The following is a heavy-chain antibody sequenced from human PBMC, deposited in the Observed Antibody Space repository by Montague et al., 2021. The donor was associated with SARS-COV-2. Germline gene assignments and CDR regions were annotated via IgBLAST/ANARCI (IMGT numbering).Heavy chain of an antibody. CDR1: GFSLSTSGMC. CDR3: ARTYYDILPNLYYFDY. J-gene: IGHJ4*02. CDR2: IDWDDDK. D-gene: IGHD3-9*01. V-gene: IGHV2-70*01. Sequence: PALVKPTQTLTLTCTFSGFSLSTSGMCVSRIRQPPGKALEWLALIDWDDDKYYSTSLKTRLTISKDTSKNQVVLTMTNMDPVGTATYYCARTYYDILPNLYYFDYWGQGTLVTVSS.